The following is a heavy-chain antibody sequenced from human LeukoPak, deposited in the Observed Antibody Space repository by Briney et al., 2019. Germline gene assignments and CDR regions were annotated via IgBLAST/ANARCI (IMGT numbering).Heavy chain of an antibody. CDR2: MNPNSGNT. J-gene: IGHJ4*02. CDR1: GYTFTSYD. Sequence: ASVKVSCKASGYTFTSYDINWVRQATGQGLEWMGWMNPNSGNTGYAQKFQGRVTITRNTSISTACMELSSLRSEDTAVYYCARGLVWSGLLLVLWGQGTLVTVSS. CDR3: ARGLVWSGLLLVL. D-gene: IGHD3-3*01. V-gene: IGHV1-8*03.